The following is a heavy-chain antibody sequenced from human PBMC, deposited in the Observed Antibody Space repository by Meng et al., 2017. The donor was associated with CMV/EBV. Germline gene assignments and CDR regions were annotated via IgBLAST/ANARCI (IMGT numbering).Heavy chain of an antibody. V-gene: IGHV3-33*06. CDR3: AKGGDYYYYGMDV. D-gene: IGHD3-16*01. CDR2: IWYDGSNK. CDR1: GFTFSSYG. Sequence: GESLKISCAASGFTFSSYGMHWVRQAPGKGLEWVAVIWYDGSNKYYADSVKGRFTISRDNSKNTLYLQMNSLRAEDTAVYYCAKGGDYYYYGMDVWGQGTTVTVS. J-gene: IGHJ6*02.